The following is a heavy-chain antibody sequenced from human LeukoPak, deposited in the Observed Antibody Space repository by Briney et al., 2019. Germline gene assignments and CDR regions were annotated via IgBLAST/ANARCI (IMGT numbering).Heavy chain of an antibody. V-gene: IGHV4-31*03. D-gene: IGHD3-3*01. CDR3: ARDLSTYYDFWSGSTSRAFDI. Sequence: SETLSLTCTVSGGSISSGGYYWSWIRQHPGKGLEWIGYIYYSGSTYYNPSLKSRVTISVDTSKNQFSLKLSSVTAADTAVYYCARDLSTYYDFWSGSTSRAFDIWGQGTMVTVSS. CDR1: GGSISSGGYY. CDR2: IYYSGST. J-gene: IGHJ3*02.